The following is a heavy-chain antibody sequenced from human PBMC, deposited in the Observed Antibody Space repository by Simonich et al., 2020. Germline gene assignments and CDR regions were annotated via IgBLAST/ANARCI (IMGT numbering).Heavy chain of an antibody. CDR3: ARANERDY. CDR1: GFTFSSYS. CDR2: ISSSSSYI. J-gene: IGHJ4*02. Sequence: EVQLVESGGGLVKPGGSLRLSCAASGFTFSSYSMNWVGQAPGKGLELVSSISSSSSYIYYADSVKVRFTISRDNAKNSLYLQMNSLRAEDTAVYYCARANERDYWGQGTLVTVSS. V-gene: IGHV3-21*01. D-gene: IGHD1-1*01.